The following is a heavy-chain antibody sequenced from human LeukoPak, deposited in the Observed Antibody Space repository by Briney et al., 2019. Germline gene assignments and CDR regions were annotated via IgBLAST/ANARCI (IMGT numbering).Heavy chain of an antibody. J-gene: IGHJ3*02. V-gene: IGHV3-64*01. CDR2: ISSNGGST. D-gene: IGHD6-19*01. CDR1: GFTFSSYA. CDR3: ARGGSSGLANDAFDI. Sequence: GGSLRLSCAASGFTFSSYAMHWVRQAPGKGLEYVSAISSNGGSTYYANSVKGRFTISRDNSKNTLNLQMGSLRAEDMAVYYCARGGSSGLANDAFDIWGRGTMATVSS.